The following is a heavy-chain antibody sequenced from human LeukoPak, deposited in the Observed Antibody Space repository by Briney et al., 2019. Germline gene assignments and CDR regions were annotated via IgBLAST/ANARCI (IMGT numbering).Heavy chain of an antibody. D-gene: IGHD2-2*01. V-gene: IGHV3-7*01. J-gene: IGHJ5*02. CDR2: IKQDGSEK. CDR3: ARGIVDIVVVPAATNWFDP. Sequence: GGSLRLSCAASGFTFSSYWMSWVRQAPGKGLEWVANIKQDGSEKYYVDSVKGRFTVSRDNAKNSLYLQMNSLRAEDTAVYYCARGIVDIVVVPAATNWFDPWGQGTLVTVSP. CDR1: GFTFSSYW.